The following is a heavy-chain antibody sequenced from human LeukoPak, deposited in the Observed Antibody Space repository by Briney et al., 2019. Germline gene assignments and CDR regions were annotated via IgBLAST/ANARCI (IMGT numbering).Heavy chain of an antibody. D-gene: IGHD1-26*01. V-gene: IGHV3-7*01. J-gene: IGHJ4*02. CDR1: GFTFSTYW. CDR2: IKQNGGEE. Sequence: PTGGSLRLSCAASGFTFSTYWMSWVRQAPGKGLEWVANIKQNGGEEYYVDSVKGRFTISRDNAKNSLYLQMNSLRAEDTAVYYCAREWHATFDYWGQGSLVTVSS. CDR3: AREWHATFDY.